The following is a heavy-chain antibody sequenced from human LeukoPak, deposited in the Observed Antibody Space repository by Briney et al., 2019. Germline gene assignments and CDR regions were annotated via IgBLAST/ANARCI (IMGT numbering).Heavy chain of an antibody. J-gene: IGHJ6*02. CDR3: ARVGGYSGYDSRYYYYGMDV. Sequence: ASVKVSCKASGYTFTSYGISWVRQAPGQGLEWMGWISAYNGNTNYAQKLQGRVTMTTDTSTSTAYMELGTLRSDDTAVYYCARVGGYSGYDSRYYYYGMDVWGQGTTVTVSS. CDR2: ISAYNGNT. V-gene: IGHV1-18*01. CDR1: GYTFTSYG. D-gene: IGHD5-12*01.